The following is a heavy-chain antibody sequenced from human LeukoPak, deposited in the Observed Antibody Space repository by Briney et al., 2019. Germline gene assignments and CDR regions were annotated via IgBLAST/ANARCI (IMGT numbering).Heavy chain of an antibody. V-gene: IGHV3-23*01. J-gene: IGHJ6*03. CDR3: ANPGGRVEMASLYYYMDV. CDR1: GFTFSSYA. D-gene: IGHD5-24*01. CDR2: ISGSGGST. Sequence: PGRSLRLSCAASGFTFSSYAMSWVRQAPGKGLEWVSAISGSGGSTYYADSVKGRFTISRDNSKNTLYLQMNSLRAEDTAVYYCANPGGRVEMASLYYYMDVWGKGTTVTVPS.